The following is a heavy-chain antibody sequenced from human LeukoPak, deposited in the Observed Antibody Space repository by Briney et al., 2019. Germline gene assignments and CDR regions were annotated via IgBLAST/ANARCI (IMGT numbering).Heavy chain of an antibody. V-gene: IGHV3-66*01. Sequence: GGSLRLSCEVTGFDVSGAYMTWVRQASGKGLEWVSLIYRSGNQDHADSVKGRFIISRDNSKNILYLQMNSLRAEDTALYYCAKDRTLTPVYDFWSGYYSPWGQGTLVTVSS. J-gene: IGHJ5*02. CDR3: AKDRTLTPVYDFWSGYYSP. CDR2: IYRSGNQ. CDR1: GFDVSGAY. D-gene: IGHD3-3*01.